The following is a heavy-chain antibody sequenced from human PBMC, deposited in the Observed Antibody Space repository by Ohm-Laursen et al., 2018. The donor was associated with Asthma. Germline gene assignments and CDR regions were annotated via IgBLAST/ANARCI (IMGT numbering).Heavy chain of an antibody. Sequence: SLRLSCTASGFTFSSYGMHWVRQAPGKGLEWVAVISYDGSNKYYADSVKGRFTISRDNSKNTLYLQMNNLRAEDTAVYYCAKDRHVVVPAAIQYYYYYGMDVWGQGTTVTVSS. CDR2: ISYDGSNK. V-gene: IGHV3-30*18. J-gene: IGHJ6*02. CDR3: AKDRHVVVPAAIQYYYYYGMDV. D-gene: IGHD2-2*02. CDR1: GFTFSSYG.